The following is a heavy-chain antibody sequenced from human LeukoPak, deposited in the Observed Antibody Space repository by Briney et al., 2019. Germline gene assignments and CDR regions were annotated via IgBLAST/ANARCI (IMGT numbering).Heavy chain of an antibody. V-gene: IGHV4-34*01. CDR2: INHSGST. Sequence: PSETLSLTCAVYGGSFSGYYWSWIRQPPGKGLERIGEINHSGSTNYNPSLKSRVTISVDTSKNQFSLKLSSVIAADTAVYYCARTTEGYCSSASCFGFSYSYYMDVWGKGTTVTISS. CDR3: ARTTEGYCSSASCFGFSYSYYMDV. J-gene: IGHJ6*03. CDR1: GGSFSGYY. D-gene: IGHD2-2*01.